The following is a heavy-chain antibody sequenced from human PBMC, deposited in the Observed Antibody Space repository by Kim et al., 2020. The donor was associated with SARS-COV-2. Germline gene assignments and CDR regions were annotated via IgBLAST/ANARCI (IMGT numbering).Heavy chain of an antibody. Sequence: GGSLRLSCAASGFTFSNAWMSWVRQAPGKGLEWVGRIKSKTDGGTTDYAAPVKGRFTISRDDSKNTLYLQMNSLKTEDTAVYYCTTDKTQWLPSDDAFDIWGQGTMVTVSS. CDR1: GFTFSNAW. CDR2: IKSKTDGGTT. J-gene: IGHJ3*02. V-gene: IGHV3-15*01. CDR3: TTDKTQWLPSDDAFDI. D-gene: IGHD6-19*01.